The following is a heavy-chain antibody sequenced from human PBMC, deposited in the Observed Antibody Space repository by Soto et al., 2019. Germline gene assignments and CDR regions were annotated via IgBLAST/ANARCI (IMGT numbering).Heavy chain of an antibody. V-gene: IGHV3-30-3*01. CDR3: AKDSARIAPVDS. D-gene: IGHD6-6*01. J-gene: IGHJ5*01. CDR1: GFTFSSYA. CDR2: ICCSGSKI. Sequence: GGSLRLSCAASGFTFSSYAMHWVRQAPGKGLEWVAVICCSGSKIYYADSVKGRFSISRDNSKNTVYLQMNSLRDEDTAIYYCAKDSARIAPVDSWGQGTLVTVSS.